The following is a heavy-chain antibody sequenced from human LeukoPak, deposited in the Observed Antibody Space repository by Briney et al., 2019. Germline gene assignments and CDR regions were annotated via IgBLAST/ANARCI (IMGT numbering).Heavy chain of an antibody. J-gene: IGHJ4*02. V-gene: IGHV3-48*02. CDR3: ARAAYSSSPDY. CDR2: ISPTSSDI. Sequence: PGGSLRLSCAASGFNFSHYSMTWVRQAPGRGLEWVSYISPTSSDIHYADSVKGRFTISRDNARYSLYLQVYSLRDEDTAVYYCARAAYSSSPDYWGQGALVTVSS. CDR1: GFNFSHYS. D-gene: IGHD6-13*01.